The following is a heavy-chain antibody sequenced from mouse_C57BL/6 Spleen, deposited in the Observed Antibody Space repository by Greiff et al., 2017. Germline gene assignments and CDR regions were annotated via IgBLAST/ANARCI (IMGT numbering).Heavy chain of an antibody. J-gene: IGHJ4*01. V-gene: IGHV1-53*01. CDR1: GYTFTSYW. D-gene: IGHD1-1*01. Sequence: QVQLKQPGTELVKPGASVKLSCKASGYTFTSYWMHWVKQRPGQGLEWIGNINPSNGGTNYNEKFKSKATLTVDKSSSKAYMQLSSLTSDDSAVYYCARGGTTVVEPHYYAMDYWGQGTSVTVSS. CDR2: INPSNGGT. CDR3: ARGGTTVVEPHYYAMDY.